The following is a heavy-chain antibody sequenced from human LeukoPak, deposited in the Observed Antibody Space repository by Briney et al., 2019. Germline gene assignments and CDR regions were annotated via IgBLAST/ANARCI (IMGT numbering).Heavy chain of an antibody. CDR3: AKEIADRLNYFDY. CDR1: GFTFSSYA. D-gene: IGHD2-21*01. CDR2: ISGSGGST. J-gene: IGHJ4*02. V-gene: IGHV3-23*01. Sequence: GGSLRLPCAASGFTFSSYAMSWVRQAPGKGLEWVSAISGSGGSTYYADSVKGRFTISRDNSKDTLYLQMNSLRAEDTAVYYCAKEIADRLNYFDYWGQGTLVTVSS.